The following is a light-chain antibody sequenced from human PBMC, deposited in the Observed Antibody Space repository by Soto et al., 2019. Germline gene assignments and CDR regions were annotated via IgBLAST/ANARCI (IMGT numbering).Light chain of an antibody. V-gene: IGKV3-11*01. Sequence: EIVLTQSPGTLSLSPGERATISCRASQSVSSYLAFYQQTPGQAPRLLIYDASNRATGIPARFSGSGSGTDFTLTISSLEPEDFAVYYCQQRSNWPTCGQGTKGDIK. CDR2: DAS. CDR3: QQRSNWPT. CDR1: QSVSSY. J-gene: IGKJ1*01.